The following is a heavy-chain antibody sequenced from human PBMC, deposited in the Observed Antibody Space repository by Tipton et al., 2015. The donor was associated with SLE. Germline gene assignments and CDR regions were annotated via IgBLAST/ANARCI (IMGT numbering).Heavy chain of an antibody. CDR3: ARGKRHYDVLTGYYSKPHYFDF. Sequence: GLVKPSETLSVTCTVSGGSISENFWTWIRQSPGGQLEWLGYTSFSGRSRNNPSLESRVTISVDTSRNLFSLNLSSVTAADTAVYYCARGKRHYDVLTGYYSKPHYFDFWGQGTVVAVSP. CDR2: TSFSGRS. V-gene: IGHV4-59*01. CDR1: GGSISENF. D-gene: IGHD3-9*01. J-gene: IGHJ4*02.